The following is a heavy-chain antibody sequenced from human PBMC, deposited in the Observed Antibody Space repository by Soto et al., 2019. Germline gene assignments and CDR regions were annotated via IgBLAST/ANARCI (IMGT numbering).Heavy chain of an antibody. Sequence: ASVKVSCKASGYTFTGYYMHWVRQAPGQGLEWMGWINPNSGGTNYARKFQGRVTMTRDTSISTAYMELSRLRSDDTAVYYCAREIYNSGWSVYYYYGMDVWGQGTTVTVSS. V-gene: IGHV1-2*02. CDR3: AREIYNSGWSVYYYYGMDV. D-gene: IGHD6-19*01. CDR1: GYTFTGYY. CDR2: INPNSGGT. J-gene: IGHJ6*02.